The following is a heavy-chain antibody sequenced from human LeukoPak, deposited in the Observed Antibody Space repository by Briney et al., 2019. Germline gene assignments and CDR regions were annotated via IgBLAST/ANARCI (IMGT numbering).Heavy chain of an antibody. CDR2: ISNSSSYI. J-gene: IGHJ4*02. D-gene: IGHD3-9*01. CDR3: ARGTPDTLTGYYRYYFDY. V-gene: IGHV3-21*01. CDR1: GFTFSSYE. Sequence: PGGSLRLSCAASGFTFSSYEMNWVRQAPGKGLEWVSSISNSSSYIYYADSVKGRFTISRDNAKNSLYLQMNSLRAEDTAVYYCARGTPDTLTGYYRYYFDYWGQGTLVTVSS.